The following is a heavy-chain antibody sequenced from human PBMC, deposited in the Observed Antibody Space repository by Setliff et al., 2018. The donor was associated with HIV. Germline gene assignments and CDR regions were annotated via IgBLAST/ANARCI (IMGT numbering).Heavy chain of an antibody. Sequence: PSETLSLTCTVSGGSISSGSYYWSWIRQPAGKGLEWIGRIYTSGSTNYNPSLKSRVTISVDTSKNQFSLKLTSVTAADTAVYYCARDSFSGWHSGDAFDIWGQGTMVTVS. J-gene: IGHJ3*02. CDR3: ARDSFSGWHSGDAFDI. V-gene: IGHV4-61*02. CDR1: GGSISSGSYY. D-gene: IGHD6-19*01. CDR2: IYTSGST.